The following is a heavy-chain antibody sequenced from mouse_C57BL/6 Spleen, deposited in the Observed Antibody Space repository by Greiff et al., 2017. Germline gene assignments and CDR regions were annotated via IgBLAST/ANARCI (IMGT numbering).Heavy chain of an antibody. Sequence: VQLKESGPGLVKPSQSLTLTCSVTGYSITSGYYWNWIRKFPGNKLEWMGLISYDGSNKYNPSLKNRISITRDTSKNPFFLELNSVTTEDTATYFCARWLLFYAMDYWGQGTSVTVSS. CDR3: ARWLLFYAMDY. J-gene: IGHJ4*01. CDR2: ISYDGSN. V-gene: IGHV3-6*01. CDR1: GYSITSGYY. D-gene: IGHD2-3*01.